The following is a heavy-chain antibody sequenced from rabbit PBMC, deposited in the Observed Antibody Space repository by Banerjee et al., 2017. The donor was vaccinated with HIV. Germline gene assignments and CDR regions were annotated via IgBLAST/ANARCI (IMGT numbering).Heavy chain of an antibody. D-gene: IGHD4-1*01. CDR1: GFSFSEFSFNSGYD. CDR3: ARDLAGVIGWNFGW. CDR2: AYAGSSDST. Sequence: QSLEESGGGLVKPGASLTLTCKASGFSFSEFSFNSGYDMCWVRQAPGKGLEWVACAYAGSSDSTYSATWAKGRFTISKTSSTTVTLQMTSLTAADTATYFCARDLAGVIGWNFGWWGPGTLVTVS. J-gene: IGHJ4*01. V-gene: IGHV1S40*01.